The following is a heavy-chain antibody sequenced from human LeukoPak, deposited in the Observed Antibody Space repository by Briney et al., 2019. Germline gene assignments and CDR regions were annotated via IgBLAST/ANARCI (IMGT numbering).Heavy chain of an antibody. V-gene: IGHV1-46*01. Sequence: GASVKVSCKASGYTFTSYYMHWVRQAPGQGLEWMGIINPSGGSTSYAQKFQGRVTMTRDTSTSTVYMELSSLRSEDTAVYYCARAYSSSWYPYYYYGMDVWAKGPRSPSP. J-gene: IGHJ6*02. CDR3: ARAYSSSWYPYYYYGMDV. CDR1: GYTFTSYY. D-gene: IGHD6-13*01. CDR2: INPSGGST.